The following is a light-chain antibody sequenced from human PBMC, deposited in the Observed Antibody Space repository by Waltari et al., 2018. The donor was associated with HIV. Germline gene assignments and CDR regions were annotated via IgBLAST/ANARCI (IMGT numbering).Light chain of an antibody. CDR3: QQYANWPLYT. CDR2: DAS. J-gene: IGKJ2*01. CDR1: QRLSNN. Sequence: DTVLTQSPATLSVSPGERATLSCRASQRLSNNLAWYQQKPGPAPRLLIYDASSRASGIPARFVGSGSGTEFTLTISSLQSEDFAVYYCQQYANWPLYTFGQGTKLEIK. V-gene: IGKV3-15*01.